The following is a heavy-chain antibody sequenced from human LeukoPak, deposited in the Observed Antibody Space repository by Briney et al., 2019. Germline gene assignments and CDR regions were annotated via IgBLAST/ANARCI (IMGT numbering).Heavy chain of an antibody. D-gene: IGHD5-18*01. J-gene: IGHJ4*02. CDR1: GFTFRTYM. CDR2: ISSSGSYI. V-gene: IGHV3-21*01. Sequence: GGSLRLSCAASGFTFRTYMMNWVRQAPGKGLEWVSSISSSGSYIYYADPVKGRFTISRDNAKNSLYLQMNSLRAEDTAMYYCARGDTTPGDYWGQGTLLTVSS. CDR3: ARGDTTPGDY.